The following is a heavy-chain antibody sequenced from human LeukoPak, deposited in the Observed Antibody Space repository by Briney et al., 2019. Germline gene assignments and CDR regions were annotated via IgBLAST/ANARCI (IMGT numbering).Heavy chain of an antibody. V-gene: IGHV3-7*01. Sequence: GGSLRLSCAASGFTFSSYLMSWVRQAPGKGLEWVANIKQDGSEKYYVDSVKGRFTISRDNAKNSLYLQMNSLRAEDTAVYYCARMGEYSSSSYFDYWGQGTLVTVSS. CDR2: IKQDGSEK. CDR3: ARMGEYSSSSYFDY. D-gene: IGHD6-6*01. CDR1: GFTFSSYL. J-gene: IGHJ4*02.